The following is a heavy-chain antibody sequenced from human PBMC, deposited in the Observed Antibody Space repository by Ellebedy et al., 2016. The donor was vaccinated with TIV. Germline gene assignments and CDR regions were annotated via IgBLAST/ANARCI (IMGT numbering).Heavy chain of an antibody. CDR2: IANDESGR. CDR3: VKGGYDRSGYYAPPVEC. V-gene: IGHV3-30*18. J-gene: IGHJ4*02. Sequence: PGGSLRLSCTASAFIFSSYAMHWVRQGPGKGLEWVAVIANDESGRHYADSVKGRFTISRDNSKNTLDLQINSLRVEDTAVYYCVKGGYDRSGYYAPPVECWGQGTLVTVSS. D-gene: IGHD3-22*01. CDR1: AFIFSSYA.